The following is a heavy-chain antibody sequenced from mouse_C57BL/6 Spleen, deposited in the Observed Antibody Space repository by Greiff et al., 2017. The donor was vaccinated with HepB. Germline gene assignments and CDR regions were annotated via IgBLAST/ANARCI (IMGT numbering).Heavy chain of an antibody. V-gene: IGHV1-64*01. CDR2: IHPNSGST. D-gene: IGHD2-1*01. CDR1: GYTFTSYW. Sequence: QVQLQQPGAELVKPGASVKLSCKASGYTFTSYWMHWVKQRPGQGLEWIGMIHPNSGSTNYNEKFKSKATLTVDKSSSTAYIQLSSLTSEDSAVYYCARKDYGNFDYWGQGTTLTVSS. CDR3: ARKDYGNFDY. J-gene: IGHJ2*01.